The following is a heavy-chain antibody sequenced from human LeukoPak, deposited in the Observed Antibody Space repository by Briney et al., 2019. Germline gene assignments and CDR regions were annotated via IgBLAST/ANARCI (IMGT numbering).Heavy chain of an antibody. V-gene: IGHV6-1*01. CDR2: TYYGSKWYN. CDR1: GDSVSSNSAA. CDR3: ARENKGLGSLGNKIPYNWFDP. D-gene: IGHD3-16*01. J-gene: IGHJ5*02. Sequence: SQTLSLTCAISGDSVSSNSAAWNWIRQSPSRGLEWLGGTYYGSKWYNDYAVSLKSRITINPDTSKNQFSLLLNSVTPEDTAVYHCARENKGLGSLGNKIPYNWFDPWGQGTLVTVSS.